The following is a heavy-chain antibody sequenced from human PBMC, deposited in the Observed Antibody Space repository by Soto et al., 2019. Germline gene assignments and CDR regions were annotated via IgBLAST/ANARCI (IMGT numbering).Heavy chain of an antibody. CDR2: INPKTGGT. V-gene: IGHV1-2*02. D-gene: IGHD2-15*01. CDR3: APGGFVAQTVDY. J-gene: IGHJ4*02. CDR1: GYTFTGYY. Sequence: GASVKVSCKASGYTFTGYYIHWVRQAPGQGLEWMGWINPKTGGTNYAEKFQGRITMTRDTSISTAYMELSSLRSDDTAVYYCAPGGFVAQTVDYWGQGTLVTVSS.